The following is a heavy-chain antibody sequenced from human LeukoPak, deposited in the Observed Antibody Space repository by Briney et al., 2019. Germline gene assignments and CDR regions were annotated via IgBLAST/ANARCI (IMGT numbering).Heavy chain of an antibody. CDR1: GFTFDDYG. Sequence: GGSLRLSSAASGFTFDDYGMSWVRQAPGKGLEWVSGINWNGGSTGYADSVKGRFTISRDNAKNSLYLQMNSLRAEDTAVYYCARARGWYWMVSYWGQGTLVTVSS. CDR2: INWNGGST. CDR3: ARARGWYWMVSY. J-gene: IGHJ4*02. V-gene: IGHV3-20*04. D-gene: IGHD6-19*01.